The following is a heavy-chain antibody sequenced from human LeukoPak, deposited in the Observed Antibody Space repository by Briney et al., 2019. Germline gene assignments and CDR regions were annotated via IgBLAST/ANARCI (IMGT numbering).Heavy chain of an antibody. CDR3: AGGYYDSSGYYYYGMDV. CDR1: GFTFSSYA. V-gene: IGHV3-30*04. Sequence: GGSLRLSCAASGFTFSSYAMHWVRQAPGKGLEWVAVISYDGSNKYYADSVKGRFTISRDNSKNTLYLQMNSLRAEDTAVYYCAGGYYDSSGYYYYGMDVWGQGTTVTVSS. J-gene: IGHJ6*02. D-gene: IGHD3-22*01. CDR2: ISYDGSNK.